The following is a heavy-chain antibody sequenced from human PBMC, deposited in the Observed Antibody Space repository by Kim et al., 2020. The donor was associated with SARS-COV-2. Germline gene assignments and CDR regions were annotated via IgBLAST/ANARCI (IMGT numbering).Heavy chain of an antibody. J-gene: IGHJ6*02. CDR1: GGSISSGGYY. V-gene: IGHV4-31*03. D-gene: IGHD3-10*01. CDR2: IYYSGST. CDR3: ARDPYYYGSGSYYYGMDV. Sequence: SETLSLTCTVSGGSISSGGYYWSWIRQHPGKGLEWIGYIYYSGSTYYNPSLKSRVTISVDTSKNQFSLKLSSVTAADTAVYYCARDPYYYGSGSYYYGMDVWGQGTTVTVSS.